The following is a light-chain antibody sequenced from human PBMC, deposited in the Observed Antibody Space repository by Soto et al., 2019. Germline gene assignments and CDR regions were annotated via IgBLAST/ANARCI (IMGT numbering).Light chain of an antibody. Sequence: DIQMTQSPSSLSASVGDRVTITCRASQSISSYLNWYQQKPGKAPKFLIYAASSFQSGVPSRFSGSGSGTDFTLTISRLQPEDFATYYCQQSYSTPMYTFGQGTKLEIK. CDR3: QQSYSTPMYT. J-gene: IGKJ2*01. CDR2: AAS. CDR1: QSISSY. V-gene: IGKV1-39*01.